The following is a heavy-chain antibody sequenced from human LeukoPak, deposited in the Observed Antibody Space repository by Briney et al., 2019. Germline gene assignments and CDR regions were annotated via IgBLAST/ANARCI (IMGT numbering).Heavy chain of an antibody. Sequence: PGGSLRLSCTASGFTFSNYWMYWVRQAPGKGPLWVSHIYSDGSGTSYADSVRGRFTISRDNAKNSLNLQMNSLRDEDTAVYYCARSTYCGGDCYPALGYWGQGTLVTVSS. CDR3: ARSTYCGGDCYPALGY. CDR1: GFTFSNYW. D-gene: IGHD2-21*02. V-gene: IGHV3-74*01. CDR2: IYSDGSGT. J-gene: IGHJ4*02.